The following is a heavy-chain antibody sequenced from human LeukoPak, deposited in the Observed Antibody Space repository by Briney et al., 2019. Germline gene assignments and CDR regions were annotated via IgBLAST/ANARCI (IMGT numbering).Heavy chain of an antibody. J-gene: IGHJ6*03. Sequence: GASVKVSCKASGGTFSSYAISWVRQAPGQGLEWVGGIIPIFGTANYAQKFQGRVTITADKSTSTAYMELSSLRSEDTAVYYCARDSVFTMVRGKAGYMDVWGKGTTVTVSS. CDR2: IIPIFGTA. V-gene: IGHV1-69*06. D-gene: IGHD3-10*01. CDR1: GGTFSSYA. CDR3: ARDSVFTMVRGKAGYMDV.